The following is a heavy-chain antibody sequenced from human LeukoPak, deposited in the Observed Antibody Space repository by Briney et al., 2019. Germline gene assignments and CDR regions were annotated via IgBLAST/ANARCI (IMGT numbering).Heavy chain of an antibody. J-gene: IGHJ3*02. V-gene: IGHV3-23*01. CDR3: AKGGKSKIFAYNLDAAFDI. D-gene: IGHD5-24*01. CDR2: ISASGAST. CDR1: GFTFSNYA. Sequence: GGSLRLSCAASGFTFSNYAMSWVRQAPGKGLEWVSFISASGASTYYADSVKGRFTIFRDNSKSTLYLQMNSLRAEDTAVYYCAKGGKSKIFAYNLDAAFDIWGQGTMVTVSS.